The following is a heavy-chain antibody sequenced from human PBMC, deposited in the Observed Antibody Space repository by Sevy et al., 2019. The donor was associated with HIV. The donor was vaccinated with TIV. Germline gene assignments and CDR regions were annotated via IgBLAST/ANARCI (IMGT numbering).Heavy chain of an antibody. J-gene: IGHJ6*03. CDR2: ISGSGTRT. V-gene: IGHV3-23*01. CDR3: AKGGGGHYDPDEIGYYFYYYNMDV. CDR1: GFSFDSYG. D-gene: IGHD3-22*01. Sequence: GGSLRLSCAVSGFSFDSYGMTWVRQAPGKGLEWVSGISGSGTRTYYADSVKGRFIIYRDNSKNTLYLQMNSLRSEDTAINYCAKGGGGHYDPDEIGYYFYYYNMDVWGKGTTVTVSS.